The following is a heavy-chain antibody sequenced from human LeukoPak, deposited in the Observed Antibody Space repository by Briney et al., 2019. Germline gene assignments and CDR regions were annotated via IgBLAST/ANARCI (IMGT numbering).Heavy chain of an antibody. CDR3: ASPTRYYYDSSGYYVVGAFDI. V-gene: IGHV4-34*01. Sequence: SETLSLTCAVYGGSFSGYYWSWIRQPPGKGLEWIGEINHSGSTNYNPSLKSRGTITVDTSKNQFSLKLSSVTAADTAVYYCASPTRYYYDSSGYYVVGAFDIWGQGTMVTVSS. CDR1: GGSFSGYY. D-gene: IGHD3-22*01. CDR2: INHSGST. J-gene: IGHJ3*02.